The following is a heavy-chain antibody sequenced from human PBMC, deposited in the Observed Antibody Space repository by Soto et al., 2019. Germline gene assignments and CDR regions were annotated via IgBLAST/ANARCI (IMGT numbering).Heavy chain of an antibody. V-gene: IGHV3-15*07. CDR1: GFTFSNAW. J-gene: IGHJ4*02. CDR2: IKSKTDGGTT. Sequence: GGSLRLSCAASGFTFSNAWMNWVRQAPGKGLEWVGRIKSKTDGGTTDYAAPVKGRFTISRDDSKNTLYLQMNSLKTEDTAVYYCPTENYFDWLLLFDYWGQGTLVTVSS. D-gene: IGHD3-9*01. CDR3: PTENYFDWLLLFDY.